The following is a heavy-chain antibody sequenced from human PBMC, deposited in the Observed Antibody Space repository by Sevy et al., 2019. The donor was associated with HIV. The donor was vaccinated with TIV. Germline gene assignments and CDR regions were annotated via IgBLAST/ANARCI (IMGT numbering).Heavy chain of an antibody. D-gene: IGHD3-22*01. CDR2: FDPEDGET. CDR3: ATTKDYYDSSGSPFDY. J-gene: IGHJ4*02. Sequence: GSVKVSCKVSVYTLSQLSMHWVRQAPGKGLEWMGSFDPEDGETRYAQMLQGRVTLTEDTSTNTAYMELRSLRSEDTAVYYCATTKDYYDSSGSPFDYWGQGTLVTVSS. V-gene: IGHV1-24*01. CDR1: VYTLSQLS.